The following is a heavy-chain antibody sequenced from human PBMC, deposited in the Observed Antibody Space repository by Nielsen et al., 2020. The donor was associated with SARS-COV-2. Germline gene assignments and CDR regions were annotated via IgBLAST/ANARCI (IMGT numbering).Heavy chain of an antibody. Sequence: SETLSLTCAVYGGSFSGYYWSWIRQPPGKGLEWIGEINHSGSTNYNPSLKSRVTISVDTSKNQFSLKLSSVTAADTAVYYCARGREVRFDYWGQGTLVTVSS. V-gene: IGHV4-34*01. J-gene: IGHJ4*02. D-gene: IGHD1-26*01. CDR1: GGSFSGYY. CDR3: ARGREVRFDY. CDR2: INHSGST.